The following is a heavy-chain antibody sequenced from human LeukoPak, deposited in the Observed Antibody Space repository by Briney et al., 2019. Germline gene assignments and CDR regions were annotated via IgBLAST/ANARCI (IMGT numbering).Heavy chain of an antibody. CDR1: GGSISSYY. J-gene: IGHJ6*03. CDR3: ARVSVTPRYYYYYMDV. V-gene: IGHV4-59*01. Sequence: SETLSLTCTVSGGSISSYYWSWIRQPPGKGLEWIGYIYYSGSTNYNPSLKGRVTISVDTSKNQFSLKLSSVTAADTAVYYCARVSVTPRYYYYYMDVWGKGTTVTVSS. CDR2: IYYSGST.